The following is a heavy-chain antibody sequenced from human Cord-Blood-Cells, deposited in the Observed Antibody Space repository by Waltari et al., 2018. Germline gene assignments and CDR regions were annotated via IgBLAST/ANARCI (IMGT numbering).Heavy chain of an antibody. CDR3: ARIPSPYCSGGSCYDY. Sequence: QLQLQESGPGLVKPSETLSLTCTVSGGSIRSSSYYWGWIRQPPGKGLEWIGSIYYSGSTYYNPSLKSRVTISVDTSKNQFSLKLSSVTAADTAVYYCARIPSPYCSGGSCYDYWGQGTLVTVSS. CDR1: GGSIRSSSYY. V-gene: IGHV4-39*01. J-gene: IGHJ4*02. CDR2: IYYSGST. D-gene: IGHD2-15*01.